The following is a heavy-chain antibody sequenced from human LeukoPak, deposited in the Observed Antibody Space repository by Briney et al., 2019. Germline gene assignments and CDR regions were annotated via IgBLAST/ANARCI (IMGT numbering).Heavy chain of an antibody. J-gene: IGHJ3*02. Sequence: PSETLSLTCAVYGGSFSGYYWSWIRQPPGKGLEWIGGIYYSGSTYYNPSLKSRVTISVDTSKNQFSLKLSSVTAADTAVYYCARVTPYYYDSSGSPRLDAFDIWGQGTMVTVSS. D-gene: IGHD3-22*01. CDR2: IYYSGST. CDR1: GGSFSGYY. V-gene: IGHV4-34*01. CDR3: ARVTPYYYDSSGSPRLDAFDI.